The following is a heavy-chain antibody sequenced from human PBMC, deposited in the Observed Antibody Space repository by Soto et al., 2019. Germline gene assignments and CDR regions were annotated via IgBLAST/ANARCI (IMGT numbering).Heavy chain of an antibody. CDR2: IIPIFGTA. J-gene: IGHJ1*01. CDR1: GGTFSSYA. Sequence: QVQLVQSGAEVKKPGSSVKVSCKASGGTFSSYAISWARQAPGQGLEWMGGIIPIFGTANYAQKIQGRVTITADESTSTAYMELSSLRSEDTAVYYCASDPDSSGYYEYFQHWGQGTLVTVSS. V-gene: IGHV1-69*12. D-gene: IGHD3-22*01. CDR3: ASDPDSSGYYEYFQH.